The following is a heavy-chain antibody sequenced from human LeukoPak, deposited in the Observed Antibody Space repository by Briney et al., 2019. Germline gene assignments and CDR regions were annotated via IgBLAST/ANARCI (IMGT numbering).Heavy chain of an antibody. CDR2: VKSKTDGGTT. CDR1: GFPFRNAW. CDR3: TTAGPSGSYYEIVNY. J-gene: IGHJ4*02. D-gene: IGHD1-26*01. V-gene: IGHV3-15*01. Sequence: GGSLRLSCAASGFPFRNAWMSWVRQAPGKGLEWVGRVKSKTDGGTTDYAAPVKGRFTISRDDSKNTLYLQMNGLKTDDTAVYYCTTAGPSGSYYEIVNYWGQGTLVTVSS.